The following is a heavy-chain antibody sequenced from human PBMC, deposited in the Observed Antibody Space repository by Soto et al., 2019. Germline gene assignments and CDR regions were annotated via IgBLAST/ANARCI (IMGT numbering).Heavy chain of an antibody. Sequence: QLQLQESGPGLVKPSETLSLTCTVSGASISSTSYYWGWIRQPPGKGLEWIGSLHYSVNTYYNRSLQGRVPISVDTSKNQFSLTVDSVPAADTAVYFCASRRREENCNAASCYVTHWGQGTLVTVSS. D-gene: IGHD2-2*01. CDR1: GASISSTSYY. CDR3: ASRRREENCNAASCYVTH. J-gene: IGHJ4*02. V-gene: IGHV4-39*01. CDR2: LHYSVNT.